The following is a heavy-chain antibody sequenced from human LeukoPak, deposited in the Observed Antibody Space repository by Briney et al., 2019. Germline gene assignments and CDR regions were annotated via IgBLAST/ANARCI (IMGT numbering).Heavy chain of an antibody. D-gene: IGHD6-19*01. CDR2: INPGNSHT. CDR3: ACGWSYFDY. V-gene: IGHV1-3*01. CDR1: GYTFTSYG. J-gene: IGHJ4*02. Sequence: ASVKVSCKASGYTFTSYGVHWVRQAPGQRLEWMGWINPGNSHTQYSQMFQGRVTITRDTSAGTAYMELSSLRSEDTAVYYCACGWSYFDYWGQGTLVTVSS.